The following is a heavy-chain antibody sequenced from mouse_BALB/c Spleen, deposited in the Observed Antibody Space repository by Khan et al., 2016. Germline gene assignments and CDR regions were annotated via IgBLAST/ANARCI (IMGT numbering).Heavy chain of an antibody. J-gene: IGHJ2*01. CDR1: GYTFTSYW. D-gene: IGHD2-1*01. CDR3: AYYGNYDY. CDR2: INPSTGYT. Sequence: QVQLKESGAELAKPGASVKMSCKASGYTFTSYWMHWVKQRPGQGLEWIGYINPSTGYTEYNQKFKDKATLTADKSSSTAYMQLSSLTSEDSAVYYCAYYGNYDYGGQGTTLTVSS. V-gene: IGHV1-7*01.